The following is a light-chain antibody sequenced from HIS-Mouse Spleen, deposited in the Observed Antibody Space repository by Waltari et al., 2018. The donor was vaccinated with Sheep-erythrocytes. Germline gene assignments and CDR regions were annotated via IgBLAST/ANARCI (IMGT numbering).Light chain of an antibody. V-gene: IGLV1-47*01. Sequence: QSVLTQPPSASGTPGQRVTISCSGSSSNIGSNYVSWYHQLPGTAPKLLIYRNNQRPSGVPDRFSGSKSGTSASLAISGLRSEDEADYYCAAWDDSLSGPVFGGGTKLTVL. J-gene: IGLJ3*02. CDR2: RNN. CDR3: AAWDDSLSGPV. CDR1: SSNIGSNY.